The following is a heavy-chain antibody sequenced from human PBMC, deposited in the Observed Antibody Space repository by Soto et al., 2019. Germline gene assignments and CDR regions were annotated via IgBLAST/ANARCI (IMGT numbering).Heavy chain of an antibody. Sequence: ETLSLTCAAYGGSFSGYYGSWIRKPPGKGCEGIGEINHSGSTNYNPSLKSRVTISVDTSKNQFSLKLSSVTAADTAVYYCARFEFTVNAIYYWGQGTLVTVSS. D-gene: IGHD2-21*01. V-gene: IGHV4-34*01. CDR1: GGSFSGYY. CDR3: ARFEFTVNAIYY. CDR2: INHSGST. J-gene: IGHJ4*02.